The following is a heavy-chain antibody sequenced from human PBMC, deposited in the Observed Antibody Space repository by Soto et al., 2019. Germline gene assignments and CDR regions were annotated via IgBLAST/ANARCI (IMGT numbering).Heavy chain of an antibody. J-gene: IGHJ4*02. V-gene: IGHV1-2*02. D-gene: IGHD3-3*01. CDR2: INPNSGGT. CDR3: AGSPHYDFWSGLGHQFDY. Sequence: ASVKVSCKASGYTFTGYYMHWVRQAPGQGLEWMGWINPNSGGTNYAQKFQGRVTMTRDTSISTAYMELSRLRSDDTAVYYCAGSPHYDFWSGLGHQFDYWGQGTLVTVSS. CDR1: GYTFTGYY.